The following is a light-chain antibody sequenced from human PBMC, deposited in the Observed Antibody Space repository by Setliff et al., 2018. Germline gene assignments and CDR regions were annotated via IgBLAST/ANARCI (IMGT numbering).Light chain of an antibody. CDR1: GGLVGGYNY. J-gene: IGLJ1*01. CDR3: TFYSGGNNVF. Sequence: QSALTQPPSASGSPGQSVTISCTGTGGLVGGYNYVSWYQQHPGKAPRLIIYEVTKRPSGVPDRFSGSNSGNTASLTVSGLQAEDEADYYCTFYSGGNNVFFGSGTKVTVL. V-gene: IGLV2-8*01. CDR2: EVT.